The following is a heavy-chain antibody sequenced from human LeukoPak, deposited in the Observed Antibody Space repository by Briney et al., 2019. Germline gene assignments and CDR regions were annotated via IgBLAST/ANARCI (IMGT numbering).Heavy chain of an antibody. J-gene: IGHJ4*02. V-gene: IGHV1-69*05. CDR3: ARAGYSSGWYGGYFDY. CDR2: IIPIFGTA. D-gene: IGHD6-19*01. CDR1: GGTFSGYA. Sequence: SVRVSCKASGGTFSGYAISWVRQAPGQGLEWMGGIIPIFGTANYAQKFQGRVTITTDESTSTAYMELSSLRSEDTAVYYCARAGYSSGWYGGYFDYWGQGTLVTVSS.